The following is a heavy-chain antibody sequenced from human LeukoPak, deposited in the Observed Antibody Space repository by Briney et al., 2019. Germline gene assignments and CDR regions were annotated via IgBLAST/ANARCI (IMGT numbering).Heavy chain of an antibody. Sequence: SETLSLTCTVSGGSISSSSYYWGWIRQPPGKGLEWIGSIYYSGSTYYNPSLKSRVTISVDTSKNQFSLKLSSVTAADTAVYYCASYINFDYWGQGTLVTVSS. CDR3: ASYINFDY. V-gene: IGHV4-39*01. CDR2: IYYSGST. D-gene: IGHD4-11*01. J-gene: IGHJ4*02. CDR1: GGSISSSSYY.